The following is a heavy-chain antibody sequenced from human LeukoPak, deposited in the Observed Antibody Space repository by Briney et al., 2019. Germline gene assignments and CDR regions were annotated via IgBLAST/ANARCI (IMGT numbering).Heavy chain of an antibody. CDR3: AKDPYRVIVATGNYLDP. V-gene: IGHV3-30*18. Sequence: GGSLRLSCVASGFTFYSYGMHWVRQAPGKGLEWVAVISHDGSNIHYGDSVKGRFSISRDNSKNTLYLQMNSLRAEDTAVYHCAKDPYRVIVATGNYLDPWGQGTLVTVSS. D-gene: IGHD3-22*01. J-gene: IGHJ5*02. CDR2: ISHDGSNI. CDR1: GFTFYSYG.